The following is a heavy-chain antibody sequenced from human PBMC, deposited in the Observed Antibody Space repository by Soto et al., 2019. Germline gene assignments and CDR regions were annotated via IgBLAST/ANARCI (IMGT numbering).Heavy chain of an antibody. V-gene: IGHV1-69*06. J-gene: IGHJ6*02. CDR3: ARKPQSLQLASYYYYYGMDV. CDR2: IIPIFGTA. CDR1: GGTFSSYA. Sequence: SVKVSCKASGGTFSSYAISWVRQAPGQGLEWMGGIIPIFGTANYAQKFQGRVTITADKSTSTAYMELSSLRSEDTAVYYCARKPQSLQLASYYYYYGMDVWGQGTTVTVSS. D-gene: IGHD6-13*01.